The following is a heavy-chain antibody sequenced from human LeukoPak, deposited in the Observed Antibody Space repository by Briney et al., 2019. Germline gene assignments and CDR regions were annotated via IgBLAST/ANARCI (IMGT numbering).Heavy chain of an antibody. D-gene: IGHD3-22*01. Sequence: GGSLRLSCAASGFTFSSYAMSWVRQAPGKGLEWVSALSGSGGSTYYADSVKGRFTISRDNSKHTLYLQMNSLRAEDTAVYYCAKDLGYYESSGNDYWGQGPLVTVSS. CDR1: GFTFSSYA. V-gene: IGHV3-23*01. CDR3: AKDLGYYESSGNDY. CDR2: LSGSGGST. J-gene: IGHJ4*02.